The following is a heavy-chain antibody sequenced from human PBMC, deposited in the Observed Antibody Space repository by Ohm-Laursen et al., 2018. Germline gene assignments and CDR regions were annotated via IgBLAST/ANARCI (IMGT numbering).Heavy chain of an antibody. CDR2: IYSGGST. V-gene: IGHV3-53*01. CDR3: ARDRWGLRGAFDI. J-gene: IGHJ3*02. D-gene: IGHD4-17*01. CDR1: GFTVSSNY. Sequence: SLRLSCTASGFTVSSNYMGWVRQAPGKGLEWVSVIYSGGSTYYADSVKGRFTISRDNSKNTLYLQMNSLRAEDTAVYYCARDRWGLRGAFDIWGQGTMVTVSS.